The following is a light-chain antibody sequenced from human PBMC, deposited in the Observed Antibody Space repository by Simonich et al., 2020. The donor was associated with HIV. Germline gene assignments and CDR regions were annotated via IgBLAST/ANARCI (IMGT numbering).Light chain of an antibody. Sequence: DIVMTQSPLSLPVTPGEPASISCRSSQSLLHSNGYNYLDWYLQKPGQSPQLLSYLGSNRASGVPDRFSGSGSATDFTLKISRVEAEDVGVYYCMQALQTPPTFGQGTRLEIK. CDR2: LGS. J-gene: IGKJ5*01. CDR1: QSLLHSNGYNY. V-gene: IGKV2-28*01. CDR3: MQALQTPPT.